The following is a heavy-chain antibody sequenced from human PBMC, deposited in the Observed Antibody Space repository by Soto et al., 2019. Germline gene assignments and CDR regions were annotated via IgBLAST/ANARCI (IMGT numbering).Heavy chain of an antibody. CDR2: ITSSGGGT. CDR3: TKDRCGGTCFPDCDY. D-gene: IGHD2-15*01. CDR1: GFTFSNYA. V-gene: IGHV3-23*01. J-gene: IGHJ4*02. Sequence: EVQLLESGGDLVQPGGSLRLSCAASGFTFSNYAMNWVRQAPGKGLEWFSGITSSGGGTYYADSVKGRFTISRDNAKNTLYLQVNSLRAEDTAIYYCTKDRCGGTCFPDCDYGGQGALVTVSS.